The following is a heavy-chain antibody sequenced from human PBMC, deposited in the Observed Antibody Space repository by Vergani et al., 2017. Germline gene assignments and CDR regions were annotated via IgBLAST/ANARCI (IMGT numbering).Heavy chain of an antibody. D-gene: IGHD6-13*01. J-gene: IGHJ4*02. CDR1: GGSISSSSYY. V-gene: IGHV4-39*01. CDR3: ARQLTGYSSSWWSYCDY. CDR2: IYYSGST. Sequence: QLQLQESGPGLVKPSETLSLTCTVSGGSISSSSYYWGWIRQPPGKGLEWIGRIYYSGSTYSNPSLKSRVTISVDTSKNQFSLKLSSVTAADTAVYYCARQLTGYSSSWWSYCDYWGQGTLVTVSS.